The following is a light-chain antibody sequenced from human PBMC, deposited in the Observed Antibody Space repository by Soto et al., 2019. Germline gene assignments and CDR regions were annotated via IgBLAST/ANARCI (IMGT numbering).Light chain of an antibody. V-gene: IGKV3-20*01. CDR2: GAS. CDR3: QQYVDSPWT. J-gene: IGKJ1*01. CDR1: QSVRSNY. Sequence: EIVLTQSPGTLSLSPGERVTLSCRASQSVRSNYVAWYQQVSGQAPRLLIYGASSRAAGIPDRFSGSGSGTDFTLTIRRLAPEDFAVYYCQQYVDSPWTFGQGKKVDIK.